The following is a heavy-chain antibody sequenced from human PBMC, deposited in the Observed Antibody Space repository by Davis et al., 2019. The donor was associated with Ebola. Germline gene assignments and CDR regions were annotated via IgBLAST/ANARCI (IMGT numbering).Heavy chain of an antibody. CDR3: VKDTSDIWFDI. Sequence: GESLKLSCAGSGFIFSSYVMSWVRQAPGKGLEWVSTFGTGADTYYADSVKGRFAISRDNSKNTLYLQMNSLRVEDTAIYYCVKDTSDIWFDIWGQGTMVTVSS. D-gene: IGHD3-9*01. J-gene: IGHJ3*02. CDR2: FGTGADT. V-gene: IGHV3-23*01. CDR1: GFIFSSYV.